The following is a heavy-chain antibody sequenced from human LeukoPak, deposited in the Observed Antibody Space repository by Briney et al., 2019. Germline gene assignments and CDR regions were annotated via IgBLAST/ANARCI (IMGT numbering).Heavy chain of an antibody. J-gene: IGHJ4*02. D-gene: IGHD4-23*01. CDR2: ISFDGSSK. CDR1: GFTFSSYG. Sequence: GGSLRLSCAASGFTFSSYGMHWVRQAPGKGLEWVAVISFDGSSKYYADSVKGRFTISRDNSKNSLYLQMSSLRDEDTAVYYCARDLEVPGGNRLFDYWGQGTLVTVSS. V-gene: IGHV3-30*03. CDR3: ARDLEVPGGNRLFDY.